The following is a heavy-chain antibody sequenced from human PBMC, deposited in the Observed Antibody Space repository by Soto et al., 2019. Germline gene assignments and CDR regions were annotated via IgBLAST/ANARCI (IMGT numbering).Heavy chain of an antibody. D-gene: IGHD3-22*01. CDR1: GFTFGDYA. J-gene: IGHJ6*02. Sequence: GGSLILSCTASGFTFGDYAMSWFRQAPGKGLEWVGFIRSKAYGGTTEYAASVKGRFTISRDDSKSIAYLQMNSLKTEDTAVYYCTRAEPYDSRDGMDVWGQGTTVTVS. CDR3: TRAEPYDSRDGMDV. V-gene: IGHV3-49*03. CDR2: IRSKAYGGTT.